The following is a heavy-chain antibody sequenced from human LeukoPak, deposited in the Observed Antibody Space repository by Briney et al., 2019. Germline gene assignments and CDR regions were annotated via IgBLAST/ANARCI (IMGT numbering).Heavy chain of an antibody. CDR2: ISGSGGST. Sequence: GGSLRLSCAASGSTFSGYAMSWVRQAPGKGLEWVSAISGSGGSTYYADSVKGRFTISRDNSKNTLYLQMNSLRAEDTAVYYCAKSLYCSSTSCYAQYFDYWGQGTLVTVSS. J-gene: IGHJ4*02. CDR3: AKSLYCSSTSCYAQYFDY. D-gene: IGHD2-2*01. V-gene: IGHV3-23*01. CDR1: GSTFSGYA.